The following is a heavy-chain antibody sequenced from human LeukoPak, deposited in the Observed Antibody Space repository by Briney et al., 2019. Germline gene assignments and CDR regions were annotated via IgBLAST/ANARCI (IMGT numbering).Heavy chain of an antibody. CDR3: ARVRIGAFDI. CDR1: GGSISSYY. D-gene: IGHD2-15*01. V-gene: IGHV4-59*01. J-gene: IGHJ3*02. Sequence: SETLSLTCTVSGGSISSYYWSWIRQPPGKGLEWIGYIYYSGSTNYKPSLKSRVTISVETSKNQFSLKLRSVTAADTAVYYCARVRIGAFDIWGQGTMVTVSS. CDR2: IYYSGST.